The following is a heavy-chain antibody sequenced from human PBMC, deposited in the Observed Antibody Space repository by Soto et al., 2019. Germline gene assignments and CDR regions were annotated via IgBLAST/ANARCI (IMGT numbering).Heavy chain of an antibody. CDR2: INQGGSET. V-gene: IGHV3-7*01. CDR3: ARDGPIQQLGQSYQF. D-gene: IGHD2-2*01. J-gene: IGHJ1*01. CDR1: GFPFTVFW. Sequence: EVQLVESGGALVQPGGSLRLSCAASGFPFTVFWRSWVRRVPGKGLEWLANINQGGSETYYVDSVKGRFTISRDNAANLVYLEMNSLRAEDTAVYYCARDGPIQQLGQSYQFWGQGTLVTVTS.